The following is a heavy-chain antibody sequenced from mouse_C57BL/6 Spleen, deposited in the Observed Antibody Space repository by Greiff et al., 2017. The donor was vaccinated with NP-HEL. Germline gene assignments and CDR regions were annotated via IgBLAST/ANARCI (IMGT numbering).Heavy chain of an antibody. D-gene: IGHD2-4*01. V-gene: IGHV1-81*01. J-gene: IGHJ4*01. CDR3: ARWMITTDYYAMDY. CDR1: GYTFTSYG. Sequence: VKLQESGAELARPGASVKLSCKASGYTFTSYGISWVKQRTGQGLEWIGEIYPRSGNTYYNEKFKGKATLTADKSSSTAYMELRSLTSEDSAVYFCARWMITTDYYAMDYWGQGTSVTVSS. CDR2: IYPRSGNT.